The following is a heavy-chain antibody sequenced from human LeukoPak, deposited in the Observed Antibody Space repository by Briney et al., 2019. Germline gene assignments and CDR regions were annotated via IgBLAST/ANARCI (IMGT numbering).Heavy chain of an antibody. D-gene: IGHD6-13*01. Sequence: ASVKVSCKASGYTFTSYYMHWVRQAPGQGLEWMGIINPSGGSTSYAQKFQGRVTMSRDTSTSTVYMELSSLRSEDTAVYYCARFRSAAALDYWGQGTLVTVSS. V-gene: IGHV1-46*01. CDR3: ARFRSAAALDY. J-gene: IGHJ4*02. CDR2: INPSGGST. CDR1: GYTFTSYY.